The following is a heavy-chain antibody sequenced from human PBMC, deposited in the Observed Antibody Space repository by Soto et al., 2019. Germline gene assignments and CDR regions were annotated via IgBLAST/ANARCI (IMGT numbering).Heavy chain of an antibody. V-gene: IGHV3-33*01. D-gene: IGHD3-16*01. CDR3: ARDAYGAAPDFWGTYFDY. CDR2: IWYDGSNK. CDR1: GFTFSSYG. Sequence: GGSLRLSCAASGFTFSSYGMHWVRQAPGKGLEWVAVIWYDGSNKYYADSVKGRFTISRDNSKNTLYLQMNSLRAEDTAVYYCARDAYGAAPDFWGTYFDYWGQGTLVTVS. J-gene: IGHJ4*02.